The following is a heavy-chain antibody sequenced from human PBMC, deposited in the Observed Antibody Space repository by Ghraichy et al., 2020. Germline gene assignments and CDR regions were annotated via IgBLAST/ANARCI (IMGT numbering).Heavy chain of an antibody. CDR3: ARVGDCSGGSCYSFGNNWFDP. CDR2: IYHSGST. D-gene: IGHD2-15*01. CDR1: GGSISSSNW. J-gene: IGHJ5*02. V-gene: IGHV4-4*02. Sequence: SETLSLTCAVSGGSISSSNWWSWVRQPPGKGLEWIGEIYHSGSTNYNPSLKSRVTISVDKSKNQFSLKLSSVTAADTAVYYCARVGDCSGGSCYSFGNNWFDPWGQGTLVTVSS.